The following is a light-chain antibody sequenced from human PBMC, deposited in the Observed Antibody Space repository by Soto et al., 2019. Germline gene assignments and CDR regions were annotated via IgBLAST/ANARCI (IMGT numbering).Light chain of an antibody. V-gene: IGKV3-20*01. J-gene: IGKJ2*01. CDR2: GAS. Sequence: EIVLTQSPGTLSLSPGERATLSCRASQSVSSYYLAWYQQKHGQAPRLLIFGASSRATGIPDRFSGSGSGTDFTLTISRLEPEDFTVYYCQQYGSSPYTFGQGTKLEIK. CDR1: QSVSSYY. CDR3: QQYGSSPYT.